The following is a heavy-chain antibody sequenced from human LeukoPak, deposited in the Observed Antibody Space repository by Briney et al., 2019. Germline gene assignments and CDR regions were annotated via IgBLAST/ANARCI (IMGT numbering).Heavy chain of an antibody. Sequence: PGGSLRLSCAASGFTFNNFWMSWVRQAPGKGLEWVGRIKNKGDGGTADYAAPVKGRFIISRDDSKNTLYLQMNSLKTEDTAMYYCATALVRGFNAFDIWGQGTMVTVSS. V-gene: IGHV3-15*01. D-gene: IGHD3-10*01. CDR3: ATALVRGFNAFDI. J-gene: IGHJ3*02. CDR2: IKNKGDGGTA. CDR1: GFTFNNFW.